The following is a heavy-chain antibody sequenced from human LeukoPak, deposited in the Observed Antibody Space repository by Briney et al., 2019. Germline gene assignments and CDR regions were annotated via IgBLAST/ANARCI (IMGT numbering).Heavy chain of an antibody. CDR3: ARQQWLARTFDY. J-gene: IGHJ4*02. V-gene: IGHV5-10-1*01. Sequence: GASLRISCKGSGYSFTSYWISWVRQMPGKGLEWMGRIDPSDSYTNYSPSFQGHVTISADKSTSTAYLQWSSLKASDTATYYCARQQWLARTFDYWGQGTLVTVSS. CDR2: IDPSDSYT. CDR1: GYSFTSYW. D-gene: IGHD6-19*01.